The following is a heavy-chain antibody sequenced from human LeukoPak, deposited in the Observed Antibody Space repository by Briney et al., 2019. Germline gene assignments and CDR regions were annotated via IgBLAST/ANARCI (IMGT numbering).Heavy chain of an antibody. CDR3: ARDQGITIFGVWFDP. Sequence: SETLSLTCTVSGGSISSYYWSWIRHPAGKGLEGIGRIYTSGSTNYNPSLKSRVTMSVDTSKNQFSLKLSSVTAADTAVYYCARDQGITIFGVWFDPWGQGTLVTVSS. CDR1: GGSISSYY. CDR2: IYTSGST. J-gene: IGHJ5*02. V-gene: IGHV4-4*07. D-gene: IGHD3-3*01.